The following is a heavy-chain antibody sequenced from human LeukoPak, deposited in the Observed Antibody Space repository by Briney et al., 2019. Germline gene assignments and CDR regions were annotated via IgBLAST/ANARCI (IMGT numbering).Heavy chain of an antibody. J-gene: IGHJ5*02. CDR2: IIPRLGTT. D-gene: IGHD6-13*01. V-gene: IGHV1-69*06. Sequence: SVKVSCKASGGTFSNFAISWVRQAPGQGLEWMGGIIPRLGTTNYTQKFQGRVTITADKSTSTAYMELSSLRTEDTAVYYCAIFPSTDYSSRWYIDWFDPWGQGTLVTVSS. CDR3: AIFPSTDYSSRWYIDWFDP. CDR1: GGTFSNFA.